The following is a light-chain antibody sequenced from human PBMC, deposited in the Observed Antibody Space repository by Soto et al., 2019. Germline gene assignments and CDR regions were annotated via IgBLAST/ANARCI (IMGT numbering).Light chain of an antibody. V-gene: IGLV2-23*02. CDR2: EVS. Sequence: QSALTQPASVSGSPGQSITISCTVGSYNFVSWYQQHPGKAPKVLIYEVSKRPSGVSDRFSGSKSGNTASLTISGLQDEEEADYYCCSDAGRSTYVFGTGTKLTVL. CDR3: CSDAGRSTYV. J-gene: IGLJ1*01. CDR1: GSYNF.